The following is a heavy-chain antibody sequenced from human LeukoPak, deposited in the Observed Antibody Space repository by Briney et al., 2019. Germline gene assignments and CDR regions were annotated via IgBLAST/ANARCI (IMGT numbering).Heavy chain of an antibody. CDR1: GFTFSSSA. V-gene: IGHV3-23*01. J-gene: IGHJ4*02. CDR3: AKDARPSY. CDR2: ITNGGGST. Sequence: GGSLRLSCAASGFTFSSSAMSWVRQAPGKGLEWVSGITNGGGSTYYADSVKGRFTISRDNSKNTLYLQMNSLRAGDTAVYFCAKDARPSYWGQGTLVTVSS.